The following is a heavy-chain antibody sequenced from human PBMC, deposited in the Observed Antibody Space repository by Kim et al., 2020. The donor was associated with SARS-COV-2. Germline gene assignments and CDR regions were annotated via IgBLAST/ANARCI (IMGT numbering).Heavy chain of an antibody. D-gene: IGHD3-10*01. CDR2: IYYSGST. CDR3: ARLWGFWEPNAGH. J-gene: IGHJ1*01. Sequence: SETLSLTCTVSGGSISSSSYYWGWIRQPPGKGLEWIGSIYYSGSTYYNPSLKSRVTISVDTSKNQFSLKLSSVTAADTAVYYCARLWGFWEPNAGHWGQG. CDR1: GGSISSSSYY. V-gene: IGHV4-39*01.